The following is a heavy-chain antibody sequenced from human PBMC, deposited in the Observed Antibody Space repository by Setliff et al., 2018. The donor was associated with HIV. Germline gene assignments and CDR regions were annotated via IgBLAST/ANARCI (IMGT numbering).Heavy chain of an antibody. J-gene: IGHJ4*02. D-gene: IGHD2-8*01. CDR1: GYSISSGYY. CDR3: ECYNSDDGYFDN. CDR2: IYHSGST. V-gene: IGHV4-38-2*02. Sequence: PSETLSLTCTVSGYSISSGYYWGWIRQPPGKGLEWIGCIYHSGSTYYNPSLKSRVTISLDTSRNQFSLKLSSVTAADTAVYYCECYNSDDGYFDNWGQGALVTVSS.